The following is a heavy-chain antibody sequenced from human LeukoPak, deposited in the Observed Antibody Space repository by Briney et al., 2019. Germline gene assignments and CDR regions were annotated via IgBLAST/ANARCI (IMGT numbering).Heavy chain of an antibody. J-gene: IGHJ6*02. CDR2: IYSGGST. D-gene: IGHD2-8*02. Sequence: GSLRLSCAASGFTVSSNYMSWVRQAPGKGLEWVSVIYSGGSTYYADSVKGRFTISRDNSKNTLYLQMNSLRAEDTAVYYCARGPLAVLDYYYYGMDVWGQGTTVTVSS. CDR1: GFTVSSNY. CDR3: ARGPLAVLDYYYYGMDV. V-gene: IGHV3-66*01.